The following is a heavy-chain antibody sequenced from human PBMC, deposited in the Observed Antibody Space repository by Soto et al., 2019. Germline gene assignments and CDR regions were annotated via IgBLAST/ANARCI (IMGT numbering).Heavy chain of an antibody. CDR1: GGTFSSYA. Sequence: GASVKVSCKASGGTFSSYAISWVRQAPGQGLEWMGGIIPIFGTANYAQKFQGRVTITADESTSTAYMELSSLRSEDTAVYYCARDLQDTIFGVVTENYYYYYGMDVWGQGTTVTVSS. CDR3: ARDLQDTIFGVVTENYYYYYGMDV. V-gene: IGHV1-69*13. CDR2: IIPIFGTA. J-gene: IGHJ6*02. D-gene: IGHD3-3*01.